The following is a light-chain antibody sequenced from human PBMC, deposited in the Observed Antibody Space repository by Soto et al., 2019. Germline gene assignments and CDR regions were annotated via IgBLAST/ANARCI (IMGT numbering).Light chain of an antibody. CDR3: QQYRNSQLT. V-gene: IGKV3-20*01. CDR1: QSVSSSY. J-gene: IGKJ4*01. CDR2: GAF. Sequence: EIVLTQSPGSLSLPPGERATLSCRASQSVSSSYLAWYQQKPGQAPRLLIYGAFSRATGIPDRFSGSGSGTDFTLTISRLEPEDFAVYFCQQYRNSQLTFGGGTKVDIK.